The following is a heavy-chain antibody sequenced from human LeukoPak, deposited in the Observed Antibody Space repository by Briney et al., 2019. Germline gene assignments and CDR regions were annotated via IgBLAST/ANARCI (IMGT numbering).Heavy chain of an antibody. Sequence: SETLSLTCTVSGGSISRSDYYWGWVRQPPGKGLEWIGSISYSGSTYYNPSLKSRDTMFVDMSNNQFSLKLRSVTAADTAVYYCARSYCSSTTCYAVGAFDVWGQGTMVTVSS. V-gene: IGHV4-39*01. CDR2: ISYSGST. CDR3: ARSYCSSTTCYAVGAFDV. D-gene: IGHD2-2*01. CDR1: GGSISRSDYY. J-gene: IGHJ3*01.